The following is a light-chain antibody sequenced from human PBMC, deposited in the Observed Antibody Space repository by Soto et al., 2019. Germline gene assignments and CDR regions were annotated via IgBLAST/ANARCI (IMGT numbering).Light chain of an antibody. J-gene: IGKJ1*01. V-gene: IGKV1-27*01. Sequence: DVQMTQSPSSLSASVGNRVTIACRASHDIRNYLAWYQHKSWKVPKLLIYAASTLQSGAPSRFSGSGYGTDFTLTISSLQPEDVATYYCQKYDNARTFGQGTKVEI. CDR3: QKYDNART. CDR2: AAS. CDR1: HDIRNY.